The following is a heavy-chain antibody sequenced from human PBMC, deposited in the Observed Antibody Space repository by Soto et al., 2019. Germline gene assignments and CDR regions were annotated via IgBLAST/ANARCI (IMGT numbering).Heavy chain of an antibody. CDR2: INPSGGST. CDR3: ARDRITIFGVVTEDPYGMDV. V-gene: IGHV1-46*01. CDR1: GYTFTSYY. J-gene: IGHJ6*02. D-gene: IGHD3-3*01. Sequence: ASVKVSCKASGYTFTSYYMHWVRQAPGQGLEWMGIINPSGGSTSYAQKFQGRVTMTRDTSTSTVYMELSSLRSEDTAVYYCARDRITIFGVVTEDPYGMDVWGQGTTVTVSS.